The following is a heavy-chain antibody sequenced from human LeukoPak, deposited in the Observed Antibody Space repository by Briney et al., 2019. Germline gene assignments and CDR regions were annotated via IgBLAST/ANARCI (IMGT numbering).Heavy chain of an antibody. D-gene: IGHD6-13*01. CDR2: IYTSGST. CDR1: GGSISSYY. CDR3: ARDRVGQQLVGRKNNYYYMDV. V-gene: IGHV4-4*07. Sequence: PSETLSLTCTVSGGSISSYYWSWIRQPAGEGLEWIGRIYTSGSTNYNPSLKSRVTMSVDTSKNQFSLKLSCVTAADTAVYYCARDRVGQQLVGRKNNYYYMDVWGKGTTVTISS. J-gene: IGHJ6*03.